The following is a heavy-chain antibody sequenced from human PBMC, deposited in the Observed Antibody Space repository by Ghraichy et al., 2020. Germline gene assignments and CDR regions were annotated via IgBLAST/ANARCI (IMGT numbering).Heavy chain of an antibody. CDR1: GGSISNKNYY. Sequence: SETLSLTCTVSGGSISNKNYYWGWIRQPPGKGLEWIASSYSGGSTYYNPSLKSRVTMSVDTSKNQFSLKLSSVTAADTAVYYCARQGLRPTFDYWGQGTLVTVS. D-gene: IGHD5-12*01. J-gene: IGHJ4*02. CDR2: SYSGGST. V-gene: IGHV4-39*01. CDR3: ARQGLRPTFDY.